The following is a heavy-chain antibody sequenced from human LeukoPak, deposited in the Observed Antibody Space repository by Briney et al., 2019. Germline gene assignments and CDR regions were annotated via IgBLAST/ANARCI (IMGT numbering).Heavy chain of an antibody. Sequence: ASVKVSCKASGYTFTGYYMHWVRRAPGQGLEWMGWINPNSGGTNYAQKFQGRVTMTRDTSISTAYMELSRLRSDDTAVYYCARDRYYNSSGYLGYYAFDIWGQGTMVTVSS. V-gene: IGHV1-2*02. D-gene: IGHD3-22*01. CDR3: ARDRYYNSSGYLGYYAFDI. CDR2: INPNSGGT. CDR1: GYTFTGYY. J-gene: IGHJ3*02.